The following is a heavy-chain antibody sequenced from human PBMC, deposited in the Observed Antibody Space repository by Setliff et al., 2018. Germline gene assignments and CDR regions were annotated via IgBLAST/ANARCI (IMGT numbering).Heavy chain of an antibody. V-gene: IGHV4-39*07. J-gene: IGHJ4*02. CDR2: IYYSGST. CDR1: GGSISSSSYY. CDR3: ARRATYYNFWSGYYDY. D-gene: IGHD3-3*01. Sequence: SATLSLTCTVSGGSISSSSYYWGWIRQPPGKGLEWIGSIYYSGSTYYNPYLKSRVTISVDTSKNQFSLKLSSVTAADTAVYYCARRATYYNFWSGYYDYWGQGTLVTVSS.